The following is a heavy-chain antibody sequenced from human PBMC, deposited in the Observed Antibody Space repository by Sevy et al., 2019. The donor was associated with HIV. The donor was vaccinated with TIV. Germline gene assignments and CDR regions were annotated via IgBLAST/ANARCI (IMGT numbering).Heavy chain of an antibody. Sequence: GGSLRLSCAASGFTFSIYYMTWARRAPGKGLEWVANIKSDGSDKYYVDSVKGRFTISRDNAKNSLYLQMNSLTAEDTAVYYCARYGGYIDHWGHGTLVTVSS. CDR2: IKSDGSDK. J-gene: IGHJ4*01. D-gene: IGHD2-15*01. CDR3: ARYGGYIDH. V-gene: IGHV3-7*01. CDR1: GFTFSIYY.